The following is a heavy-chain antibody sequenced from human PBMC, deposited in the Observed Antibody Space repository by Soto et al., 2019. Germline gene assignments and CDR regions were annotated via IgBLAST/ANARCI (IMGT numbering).Heavy chain of an antibody. CDR3: ARDRSVGQMTTVTKTAYYYYGMDV. CDR2: IIPIFGTA. J-gene: IGHJ6*02. V-gene: IGHV1-69*01. Sequence: QVQLVQSGAEVKKPGSSVKVSCKASGGTFSSYAISWVRQAPGQGLEWMGGIIPIFGTANYAQKFQGRVTITADESTSTAYMELSSLRSEDTAVYYCARDRSVGQMTTVTKTAYYYYGMDVWGQGTTVTVSS. D-gene: IGHD4-17*01. CDR1: GGTFSSYA.